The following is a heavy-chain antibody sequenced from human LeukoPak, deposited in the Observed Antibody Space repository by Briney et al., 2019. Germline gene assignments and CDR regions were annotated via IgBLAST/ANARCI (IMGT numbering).Heavy chain of an antibody. J-gene: IGHJ4*02. CDR1: GFTFSNYG. Sequence: GGSLRLSCAASGFTFSNYGMHWVRQAPGKGLEWVAVISYDGSNKYYADSVKGRFTISRDNSKNTLYLQMNSLRAEDTAVYYCAKVIHDYVWGSYRSFDYWGQGTLVTVSS. CDR3: AKVIHDYVWGSYRSFDY. D-gene: IGHD3-16*02. V-gene: IGHV3-30*18. CDR2: ISYDGSNK.